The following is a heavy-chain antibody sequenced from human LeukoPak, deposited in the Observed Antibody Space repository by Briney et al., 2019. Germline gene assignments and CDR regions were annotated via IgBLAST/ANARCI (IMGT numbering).Heavy chain of an antibody. CDR3: ASMPRRGDSGSYPGNDY. CDR1: GFTFSSYS. CDR2: ISSSSSYI. Sequence: PGGSLRLSCAASGFTFSSYSMNWVRQAPGKGLEWVSSISSSSSYIYYADSVKGRFTISRDNAKNSLYLQMNSLRAEDTAVYYCASMPRRGDSGSYPGNDYWGQGTLVTVSS. V-gene: IGHV3-21*01. D-gene: IGHD3-10*01. J-gene: IGHJ4*02.